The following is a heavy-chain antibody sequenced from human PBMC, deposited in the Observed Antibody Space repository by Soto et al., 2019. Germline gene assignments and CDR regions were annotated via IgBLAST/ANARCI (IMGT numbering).Heavy chain of an antibody. CDR2: IYYSGST. V-gene: IGHV4-59*08. D-gene: IGHD4-17*01. J-gene: IGHJ4*02. CDR3: ARVVATVTTYYFDY. CDR1: GGSISSSY. Sequence: PSETLSLTCTVSGGSISSSYWSWIRQPPGKGLEWIGYIYYSGSTYYNPSLKSRVTISVDTSKNQFSLKLSSVAAADTAVYYCARVVATVTTYYFDYWGQGTLVTVSS.